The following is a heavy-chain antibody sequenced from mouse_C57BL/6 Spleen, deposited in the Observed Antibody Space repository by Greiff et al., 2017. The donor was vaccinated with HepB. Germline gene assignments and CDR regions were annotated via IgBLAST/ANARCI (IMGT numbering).Heavy chain of an antibody. Sequence: QVQLKQSGAELVRPGTSVKVSCKASGYAFTNYLIEWVKQRPGQGLEWIGVINPGSGGTNYNEKFKGKATLTADKSSSTAYMQLSSLTSEDSAVYFCARRGDSSGPFAYWGQGTLVTVSA. J-gene: IGHJ3*01. V-gene: IGHV1-54*01. CDR1: GYAFTNYL. D-gene: IGHD3-2*02. CDR2: INPGSGGT. CDR3: ARRGDSSGPFAY.